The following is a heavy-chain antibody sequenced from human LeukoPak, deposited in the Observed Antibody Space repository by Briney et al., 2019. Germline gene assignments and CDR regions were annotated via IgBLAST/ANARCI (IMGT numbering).Heavy chain of an antibody. Sequence: SETLSLTCTVSGGSISDYYWSWIRQPPGKGLEWIGYIYYLGSTNYNPSLKSRVIISVDTSKNQFSLKLSSVTAADTAVYYCARGSSYGPFDLWGRGTLVTGSS. V-gene: IGHV4-59*12. CDR2: IYYLGST. CDR1: GGSISDYY. J-gene: IGHJ2*01. D-gene: IGHD5-18*01. CDR3: ARGSSYGPFDL.